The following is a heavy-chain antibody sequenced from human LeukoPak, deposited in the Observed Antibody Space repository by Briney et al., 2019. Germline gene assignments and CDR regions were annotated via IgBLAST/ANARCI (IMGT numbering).Heavy chain of an antibody. Sequence: PSENLSLTCTVSGGSISSYYWSWIRQPPWKGLEWIGYIYYSGSTNYNPSLKSRVTISVDTSKNQFSLKLSSVTAADTTVYYCARIGYGDYPDYWGQGTLVTVSS. J-gene: IGHJ4*02. D-gene: IGHD4-17*01. CDR3: ARIGYGDYPDY. V-gene: IGHV4-59*01. CDR2: IYYSGST. CDR1: GGSISSYY.